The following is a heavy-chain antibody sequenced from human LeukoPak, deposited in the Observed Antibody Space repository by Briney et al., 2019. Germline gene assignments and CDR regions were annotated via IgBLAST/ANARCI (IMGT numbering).Heavy chain of an antibody. V-gene: IGHV3-11*01. Sequence: GGSLRLSCAASGFTFSDYYMSWIRQAPGKGLEWVSYISSSGSTIYYADSVKGRFTISRDNAKNSLYLQMNSLRAEDTAVYYCASRDSTSWSAVHYWGQGTLVTASS. J-gene: IGHJ4*02. CDR1: GFTFSDYY. D-gene: IGHD6-13*01. CDR2: ISSSGSTI. CDR3: ASRDSTSWSAVHY.